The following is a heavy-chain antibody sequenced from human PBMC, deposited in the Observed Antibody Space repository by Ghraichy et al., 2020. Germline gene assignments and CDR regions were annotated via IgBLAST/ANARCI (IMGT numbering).Heavy chain of an antibody. CDR2: IYYSGST. CDR3: ARFYYYDSSGEIDY. D-gene: IGHD3-22*01. Sequence: LSLTCTVSGGSISSSSYYWGWIRQPPGKGLEWIGSIYYSGSTYYNPSLKSRVTISVDTSKNQFSLKLSSVTAADTAVYYCARFYYYDSSGEIDYWGQGTLVPVSS. V-gene: IGHV4-39*01. J-gene: IGHJ4*02. CDR1: GGSISSSSYY.